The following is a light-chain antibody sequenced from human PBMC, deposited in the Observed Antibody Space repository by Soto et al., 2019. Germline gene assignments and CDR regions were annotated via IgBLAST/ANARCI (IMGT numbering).Light chain of an antibody. V-gene: IGKV1-5*03. CDR2: KAS. CDR3: LQYESYRA. CDR1: QSLNNY. Sequence: DIQMTQSPSTLSASVGDRVTITCRASQSLNNYLAWYQQKPGKAPKLLIYKASTLKSGVPSRFSGSRSGAERVRDICPRSPDDFALYYGLQYESYRAFGSGTKVDIK. J-gene: IGKJ3*01.